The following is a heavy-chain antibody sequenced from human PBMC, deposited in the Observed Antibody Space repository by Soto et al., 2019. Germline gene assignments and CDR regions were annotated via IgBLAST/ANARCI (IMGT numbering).Heavy chain of an antibody. CDR1: GFTFSSYA. J-gene: IGHJ3*02. V-gene: IGHV3-23*01. Sequence: GESLKISCAASGFTFSSYAMSWVRQAPGKGLEWVSAISGSGGSTYYADSVKGRFTISRDNSKNTLYLQMNSLRAEDTAVYYCAKVGYYDSSGYDPLAFDIWGQGTMVTVSS. CDR2: ISGSGGST. CDR3: AKVGYYDSSGYDPLAFDI. D-gene: IGHD3-22*01.